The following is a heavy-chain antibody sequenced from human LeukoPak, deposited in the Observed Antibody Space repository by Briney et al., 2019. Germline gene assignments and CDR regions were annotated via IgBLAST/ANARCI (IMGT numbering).Heavy chain of an antibody. D-gene: IGHD3-10*01. CDR1: GGTVSSYA. V-gene: IGHV1-69*13. CDR3: ARVIEVRGVILGALDY. Sequence: SVKVSCKASGGTVSSYAISWVRQAPGQGLEWMGGIIPIFGTANYAQKFQGRVTITADESTSTAYMELSSLRSEDTAVYYCARVIEVRGVILGALDYWGQGTLVTVSS. CDR2: IIPIFGTA. J-gene: IGHJ4*02.